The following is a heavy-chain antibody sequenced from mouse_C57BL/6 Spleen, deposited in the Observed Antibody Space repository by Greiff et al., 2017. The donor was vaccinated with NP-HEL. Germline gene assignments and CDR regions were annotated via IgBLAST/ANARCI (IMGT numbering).Heavy chain of an antibody. J-gene: IGHJ3*01. V-gene: IGHV1-82*01. CDR3: ARGDWDSWFAY. D-gene: IGHD4-1*01. Sequence: VKLMESGPELVKPGASVKISCKASGYAFSSSWMNWVKQRPGKGLEWIGRIYPGDGDTNYNGKFKGKATLTADKSSSTAYMQLSSLTSEDSAVYFCARGDWDSWFAYWGQGTLVTVSA. CDR1: GYAFSSSW. CDR2: IYPGDGDT.